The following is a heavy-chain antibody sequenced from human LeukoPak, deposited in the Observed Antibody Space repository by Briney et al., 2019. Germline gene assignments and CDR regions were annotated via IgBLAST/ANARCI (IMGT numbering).Heavy chain of an antibody. D-gene: IGHD4-23*01. Sequence: SVKVSCKASGGTFSSYAISWVRQAPGQGLEWMGGIIPIFGTANYAQKFRGRVTITADESTSTAYMELSSLRSEDTAVYYCARDPRGNPKGGYYYYGMDVWGQGTTVTVSS. CDR3: ARDPRGNPKGGYYYYGMDV. V-gene: IGHV1-69*13. CDR2: IIPIFGTA. CDR1: GGTFSSYA. J-gene: IGHJ6*02.